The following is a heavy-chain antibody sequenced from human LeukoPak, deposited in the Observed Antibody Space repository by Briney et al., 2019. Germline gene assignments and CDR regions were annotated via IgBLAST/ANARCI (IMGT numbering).Heavy chain of an antibody. Sequence: PGGSLRLSCAGAGFTFSSYSMNWVRQAPGKGLEWVSSISSSSNYTYYADSVKGRFTISRDNTKNSLFLQMNSLRAEDTAVYYCARDHYYDSSGYYFYYYGVDVWGQGTTVTVSS. V-gene: IGHV3-21*01. CDR1: GFTFSSYS. D-gene: IGHD3-22*01. J-gene: IGHJ6*02. CDR3: ARDHYYDSSGYYFYYYGVDV. CDR2: ISSSSNYT.